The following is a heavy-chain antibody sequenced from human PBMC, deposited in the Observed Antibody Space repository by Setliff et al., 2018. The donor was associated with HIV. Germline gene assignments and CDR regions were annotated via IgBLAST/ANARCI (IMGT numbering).Heavy chain of an antibody. D-gene: IGHD5-12*01. CDR1: GYTFTGYH. Sequence: ASVKVSCKASGYTFTGYHIHWVRQAPGQGLEWMGWINPNIGGTNSAQKFQGRVTMTTDRSTSTAYMELRSLRSDDTAVYYCARDVGRDGYCFDHWGQGTLVTVSS. V-gene: IGHV1-2*02. CDR2: INPNIGGT. J-gene: IGHJ4*02. CDR3: ARDVGRDGYCFDH.